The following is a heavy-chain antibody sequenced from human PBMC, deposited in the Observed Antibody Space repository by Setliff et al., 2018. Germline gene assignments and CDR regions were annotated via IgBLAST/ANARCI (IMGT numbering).Heavy chain of an antibody. V-gene: IGHV3-20*04. Sequence: GESLKISCIASGFTFDDFGVSWVRQAPGKGLEWVSGITWNGGRTGYADSVKGRFAISRDNAKNSLYLQMNSLRAEDTAFYYCAGFRGELVDYYYYMDVWGKGTTVTVSS. CDR1: GFTFDDFG. D-gene: IGHD3-10*01. CDR2: ITWNGGRT. CDR3: AGFRGELVDYYYYMDV. J-gene: IGHJ6*03.